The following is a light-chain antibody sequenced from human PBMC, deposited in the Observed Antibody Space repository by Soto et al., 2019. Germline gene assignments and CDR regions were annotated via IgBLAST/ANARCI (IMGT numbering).Light chain of an antibody. J-gene: IGKJ5*01. CDR3: QHCDSIPLS. V-gene: IGKV1-33*01. CDR1: QDISNS. Sequence: DIPMTQSPSSLSASVGDRVTISCQASQDISNSLNWYQQKPGKAPKLLIYDASNLETGVPSRFSGSGSVTDFTFTISSLHPEDIASYYCQHCDSIPLSFGQGTRLEIK. CDR2: DAS.